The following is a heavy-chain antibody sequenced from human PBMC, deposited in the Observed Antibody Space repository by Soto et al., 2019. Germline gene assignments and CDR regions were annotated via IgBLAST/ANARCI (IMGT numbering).Heavy chain of an antibody. CDR3: ARFGYSTNIGIDY. Sequence: QVQLQESGPGLVKPSQSLSLTCTVSGGSISSGGYYWSWIRQHPGKGLEWIGYIYYSGSTYYNPSLKSRVTISVDTSKNQFSLKLSSVTAADTAVYYCARFGYSTNIGIDYWGQGTLVTVSS. CDR2: IYYSGST. CDR1: GGSISSGGYY. V-gene: IGHV4-31*03. J-gene: IGHJ4*02. D-gene: IGHD3-22*01.